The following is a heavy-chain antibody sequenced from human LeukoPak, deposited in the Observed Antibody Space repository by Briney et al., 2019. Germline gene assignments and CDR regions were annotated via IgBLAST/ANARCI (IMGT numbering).Heavy chain of an antibody. CDR1: GFTFSSYA. V-gene: IGHV3-21*01. J-gene: IGHJ4*02. D-gene: IGHD6-6*01. CDR3: AREIAAPGPFDY. CDR2: ISSSSSYI. Sequence: GGSLRLSCAASGFTFSSYAMHWVRQAPGKGLEWVSSISSSSSYIYYADSVKGRFTISRDNSKNTLYLQMNSLRAEDTAVYYCAREIAAPGPFDYWGQGTLVTVSS.